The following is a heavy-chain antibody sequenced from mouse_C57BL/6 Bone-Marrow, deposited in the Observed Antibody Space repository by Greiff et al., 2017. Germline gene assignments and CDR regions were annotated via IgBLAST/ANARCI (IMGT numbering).Heavy chain of an antibody. D-gene: IGHD2-3*01. J-gene: IGHJ2*01. V-gene: IGHV1-64*01. CDR2: IHPNSGST. Sequence: QVQLQQPGAELVKPGASVKLSCKASGYTFTSYWMHWVKQRPGQGLEWIGMIHPNSGSTNYNEKFKNKATLTVDKSSSTAYMQLSSLTSEDSAVYYCARYDGDDVDYWGQGTTLTVSS. CDR1: GYTFTSYW. CDR3: ARYDGDDVDY.